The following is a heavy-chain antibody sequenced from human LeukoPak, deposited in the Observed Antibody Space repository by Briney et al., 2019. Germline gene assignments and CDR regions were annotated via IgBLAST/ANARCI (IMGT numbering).Heavy chain of an antibody. CDR2: ISYDGSNK. CDR1: GFTFSSYA. Sequence: GGSLRLSRAASGFTFSSYAMHWVRQAPGKGLEWVALISYDGSNKYYVDSVKGRFTISRDNSKNTLYLQMNSLRAEDTAVYYCARGLQRYYYYMDVWGKGTTVTVSS. J-gene: IGHJ6*03. CDR3: ARGLQRYYYYMDV. D-gene: IGHD3-16*01. V-gene: IGHV3-30*04.